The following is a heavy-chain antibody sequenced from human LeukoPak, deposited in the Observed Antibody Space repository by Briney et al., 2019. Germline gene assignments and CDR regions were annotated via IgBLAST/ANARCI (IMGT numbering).Heavy chain of an antibody. J-gene: IGHJ6*03. D-gene: IGHD5-18*01. Sequence: SETLSLTCTVSGGSISSYYWSWIRQPPGKGLEWIGYIYYSGSTNYNPSLKSRVTISVDTSKNQFSLKLSSVTAADTAVYYCARDGYSYGNYYYYYMDLWGKGTTVTVSS. CDR3: ARDGYSYGNYYYYYMDL. CDR1: GGSISSYY. CDR2: IYYSGST. V-gene: IGHV4-59*01.